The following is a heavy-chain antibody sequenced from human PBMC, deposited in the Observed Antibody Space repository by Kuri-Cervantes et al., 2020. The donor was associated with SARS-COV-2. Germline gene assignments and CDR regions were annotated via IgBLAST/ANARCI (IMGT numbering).Heavy chain of an antibody. CDR3: AKDVAVGAHGVFDY. V-gene: IGHV3-30*02. J-gene: IGHJ4*02. Sequence: GESLKISCAASGLTLSSFAMHWVRQAPGKGLEWVAFIRYDGSNKYYADSVKGRFTISRDNSKNTLYLQMNSLRAEDTAVYYCAKDVAVGAHGVFDYWGQGTLVTVSS. CDR2: IRYDGSNK. D-gene: IGHD1-26*01. CDR1: GLTLSSFA.